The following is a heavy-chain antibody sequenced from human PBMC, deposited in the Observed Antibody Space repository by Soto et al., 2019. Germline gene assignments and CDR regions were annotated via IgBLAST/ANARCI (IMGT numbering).Heavy chain of an antibody. Sequence: SETLSLTCDVSRYSINNNNWWSWVRQPPGGGLEWIGELHHGGSTNYNPSLESRATFSVDISKNQFFLKLSSVTAADTAVYYCTKNSAYALDYWGQGTLVTV. CDR1: RYSINNNNW. V-gene: IGHV4-4*02. CDR3: TKNSAYALDY. J-gene: IGHJ4*02. D-gene: IGHD5-12*01. CDR2: LHHGGST.